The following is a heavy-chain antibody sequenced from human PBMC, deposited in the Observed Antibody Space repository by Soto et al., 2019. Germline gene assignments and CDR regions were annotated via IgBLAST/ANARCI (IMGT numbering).Heavy chain of an antibody. D-gene: IGHD2-8*01. J-gene: IGHJ4*01. V-gene: IGHV1-18*01. CDR3: ARTVVSTNGVCRAFDY. Sequence: QVQLVQSGAEVKKPGASVKVSCKASGYTFTSYGISWVRQAPGQGLEWTGWISAYNGNTNYAQKLQGRVTMTTDTPKNTTYMELRSMRSDDTAVYYCARTVVSTNGVCRAFDYWGQGTLVTVTS. CDR2: ISAYNGNT. CDR1: GYTFTSYG.